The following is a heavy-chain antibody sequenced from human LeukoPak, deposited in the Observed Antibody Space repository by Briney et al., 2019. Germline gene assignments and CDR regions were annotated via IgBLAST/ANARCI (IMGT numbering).Heavy chain of an antibody. CDR1: GFTFTNYA. CDR3: ARHDSYIPY. CDR2: ISDVKKIP. Sequence: PGGSLRVSCAASGFTFTNYAMSWVRQAPGKGLECGSGISDVKKIPYYSASVKGRFTISRDNSKKTVYLQMNNLRAEDTAVYFCARHDSYIPYWGQGIPFTVSS. V-gene: IGHV3-23*01. D-gene: IGHD3-10*01. J-gene: IGHJ4*02.